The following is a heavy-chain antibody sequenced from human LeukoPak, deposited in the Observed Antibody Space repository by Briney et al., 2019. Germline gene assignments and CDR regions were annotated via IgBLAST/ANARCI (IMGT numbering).Heavy chain of an antibody. CDR2: MNPNSGNT. CDR3: ARRRYNWNGYDY. CDR1: GYTFTSYD. J-gene: IGHJ4*02. D-gene: IGHD1-1*01. Sequence: ASVKVSCKASGYTFTSYDINWVRQATGQGLEWMGWMNPNSGNTGYAQKIQGRVTITRNTSISTAYMELSSLRSEDTAVYYCARRRYNWNGYDYWGQGTLVTVSS. V-gene: IGHV1-8*03.